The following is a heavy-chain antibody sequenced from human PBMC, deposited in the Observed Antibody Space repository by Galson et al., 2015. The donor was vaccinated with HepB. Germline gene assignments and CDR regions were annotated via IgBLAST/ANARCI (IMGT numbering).Heavy chain of an antibody. J-gene: IGHJ4*02. D-gene: IGHD1-1*01. CDR3: ARATTGDGAAFFDY. CDR1: GFTVSYYY. V-gene: IGHV3-53*01. Sequence: SLRLSCAASGFTVSYYYMNWVRQAPGKGLEWVAVIHSGGGTYYADSVMGRLSISRDNSENTLYLQMNSQRAEDTASYHCARATTGDGAAFFDYWGQGTLVTVSS. CDR2: IHSGGGT.